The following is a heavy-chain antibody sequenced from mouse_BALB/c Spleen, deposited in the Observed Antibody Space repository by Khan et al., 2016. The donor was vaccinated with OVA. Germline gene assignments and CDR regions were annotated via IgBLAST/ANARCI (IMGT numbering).Heavy chain of an antibody. V-gene: IGHV5-17*02. J-gene: IGHJ2*01. CDR2: ISGDSNTI. CDR1: GFTFNSYG. D-gene: IGHD1-1*01. CDR3: ATSYFYGYYFDY. Sequence: EVELVESGGGLVQPGGSRKLSCAASGFTFNSYGMHWVRQAPEKGLEWVAYISGDSNTIYYADTVKGRFTISRDHPKNTLFLQMTILTSEDTAMYYCATSYFYGYYFDYWGPGTTLTVS.